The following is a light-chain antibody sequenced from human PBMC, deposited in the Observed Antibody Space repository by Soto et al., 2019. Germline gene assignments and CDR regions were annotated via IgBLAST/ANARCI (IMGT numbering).Light chain of an antibody. Sequence: DIQMTQSPSTLSASVGDRVTITCRASQSIANWLAWYQQKPGKAPKLLIYDASSLEGGVPSRFSGSRSGTEFTLTINNLHPEDFATYYCQQSYSIPPITFGQGTRLEIK. CDR2: DAS. V-gene: IGKV1-5*01. CDR1: QSIANW. J-gene: IGKJ5*01. CDR3: QQSYSIPPIT.